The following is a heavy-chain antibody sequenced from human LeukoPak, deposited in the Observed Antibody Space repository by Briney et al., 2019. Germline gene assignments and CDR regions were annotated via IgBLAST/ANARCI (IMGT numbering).Heavy chain of an antibody. J-gene: IGHJ5*02. D-gene: IGHD3-16*01. V-gene: IGHV1-3*01. Sequence: GASVKVSCKASGYTFTSYAMHWVRQAPGQRLEWMGWINAGNGNTKYSQKFQGRVTITRDTSASTAYMELSSLRSEDTAVYYCARGSPPFRGGSNWFDPWGQGTLVTVSS. CDR2: INAGNGNT. CDR1: GYTFTSYA. CDR3: ARGSPPFRGGSNWFDP.